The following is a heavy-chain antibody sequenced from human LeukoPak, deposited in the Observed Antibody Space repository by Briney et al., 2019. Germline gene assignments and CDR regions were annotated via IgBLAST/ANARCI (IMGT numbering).Heavy chain of an antibody. Sequence: GGSLRLPCAASGFPLSSYAMSWVRQASGKGLEWVSATSSSDPGTYYADSVRGRFTISRDNSRNTVWLQMNGLRADDTAMYYCSKDLWWGAFDVRGQGIMVTVSS. CDR2: TSSSDPGT. CDR1: GFPLSSYA. J-gene: IGHJ3*01. D-gene: IGHD2-8*02. V-gene: IGHV3-23*01. CDR3: SKDLWWGAFDV.